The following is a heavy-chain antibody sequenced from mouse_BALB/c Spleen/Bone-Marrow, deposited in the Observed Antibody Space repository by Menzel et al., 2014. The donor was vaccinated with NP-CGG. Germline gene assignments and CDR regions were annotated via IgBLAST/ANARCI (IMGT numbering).Heavy chain of an antibody. V-gene: IGHV5-9-2*01. D-gene: IGHD2-4*01. CDR3: ARHAYYDQTEVSFVY. CDR2: ISGGGSYT. Sequence: EVTLVESGGGLVKSGGSLKLSCAASGFTFSNYGMSWVRQTPEKRLEWVATISGGGSYTFYSDSVKGRFTISRDNAKNNLYLQLSSLRSEDTALYYCARHAYYDQTEVSFVYWGQGTLVTVSA. CDR1: GFTFSNYG. J-gene: IGHJ3*01.